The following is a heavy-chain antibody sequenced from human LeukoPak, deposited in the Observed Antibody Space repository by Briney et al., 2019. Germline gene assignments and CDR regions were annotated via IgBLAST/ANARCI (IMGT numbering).Heavy chain of an antibody. CDR2: IRSKTNNYAT. J-gene: IGHJ4*02. CDR1: GFTFSGSA. V-gene: IGHV3-73*01. CDR3: IRHAASGGSGVDY. D-gene: IGHD3-10*01. Sequence: GGSLRLSCAASGFTFSGSAMHWVRQVSGEGLEWVGRIRSKTNNYATAYAASVKDRFSISRDDSKNTVYLQMTSLKTEDTAVYYCIRHAASGGSGVDYWGQGTLVTVSS.